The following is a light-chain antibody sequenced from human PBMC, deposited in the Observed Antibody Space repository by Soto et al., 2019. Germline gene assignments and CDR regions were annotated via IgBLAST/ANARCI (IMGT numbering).Light chain of an antibody. Sequence: SVLTQPPSVSGAPGQRVTISCTGSSSNIGAGYDVHWYQQLPGTAPKLLIYGNSNRPSGVPDRFSDSKSGTSASLAITGLQAEDETDYYCQSYDNSLSGWVFGGGTKLTVL. CDR1: SSNIGAGYD. CDR3: QSYDNSLSGWV. CDR2: GNS. V-gene: IGLV1-40*01. J-gene: IGLJ3*02.